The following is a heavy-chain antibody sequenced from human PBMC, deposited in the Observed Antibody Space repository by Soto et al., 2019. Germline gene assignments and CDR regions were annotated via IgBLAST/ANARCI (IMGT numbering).Heavy chain of an antibody. D-gene: IGHD2-8*01. J-gene: IGHJ4*02. CDR1: GVSISSGNW. CDR2: IFHDGTA. V-gene: IGHV4-4*02. CDR3: ARLVYDPRLNYMYFDF. Sequence: SETLSLTCAVSGVSISSGNWWTWVRQTPQRGLEYIGEIFHDGTANYYPSFERRVAISVDTSKNQFSLKLTSATAADTAIYFCARLVYDPRLNYMYFDFWGQGALVTVSS.